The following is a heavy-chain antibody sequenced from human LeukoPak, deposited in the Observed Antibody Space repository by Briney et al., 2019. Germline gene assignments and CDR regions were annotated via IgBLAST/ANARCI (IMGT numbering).Heavy chain of an antibody. D-gene: IGHD4-17*01. V-gene: IGHV4-34*01. J-gene: IGHJ3*02. Sequence: SETLSLTCAVYGGSFGGYYWSWIRQPPGKGLEWIGEINHSGSTNYNPSLKSRVTISVDTSKNQFSLKLSSVTAADTAVYYCARAKTTVTDDAFDIWGQGTMVTVSS. CDR2: INHSGST. CDR3: ARAKTTVTDDAFDI. CDR1: GGSFGGYY.